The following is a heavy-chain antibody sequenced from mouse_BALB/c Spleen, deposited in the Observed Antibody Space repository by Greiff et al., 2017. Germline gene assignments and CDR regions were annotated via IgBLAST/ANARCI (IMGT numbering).Heavy chain of an antibody. CDR1: GYSITSDYA. D-gene: IGHD1-1*01. Sequence: VQLKESGPGLVKPSQSLSLTCTVTGYSITSDYAWNWIRQFPGNNLEWMGYIIYSGSTSYNPSPKSRISITLDTSKNQFFLQLNSVTTEDTATYYHAEDYEGAMDYWGQGTSVTVSS. CDR3: AEDYEGAMDY. V-gene: IGHV3-2*02. J-gene: IGHJ4*01. CDR2: IIYSGST.